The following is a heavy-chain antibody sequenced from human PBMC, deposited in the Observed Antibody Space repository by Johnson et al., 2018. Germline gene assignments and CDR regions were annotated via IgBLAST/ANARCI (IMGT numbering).Heavy chain of an antibody. CDR1: GFTFSSYG. V-gene: IGHV3-30*18. J-gene: IGHJ6*03. Sequence: QVQLVQSGGGVVQPGRSLRLSCAASGFTFSSYGMHWVRQAPGQGLEWVAVISYDGSNKYYADSVPGRFTTSRDNYKNTLYLQMTSLRAEDTGVYYCAKASKGQWRRYYYYYYMDVWGKGTTVTVSS. D-gene: IGHD6-19*01. CDR3: AKASKGQWRRYYYYYYMDV. CDR2: ISYDGSNK.